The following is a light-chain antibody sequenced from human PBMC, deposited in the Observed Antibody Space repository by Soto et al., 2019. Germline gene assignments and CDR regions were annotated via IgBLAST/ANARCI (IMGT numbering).Light chain of an antibody. CDR2: EVS. V-gene: IGLV2-14*01. CDR3: SSYTSSSTLNVV. Sequence: QSVLTQPASVSGSPGQSITISCTGTSSDVGGYNYVSWYQQHPGKAPKLMIYEVSNRPSGVSNRFSGSKSGNTASLTISGLQAEDEADYSCSSYTSSSTLNVVFGGGTKLTVL. CDR1: SSDVGGYNY. J-gene: IGLJ2*01.